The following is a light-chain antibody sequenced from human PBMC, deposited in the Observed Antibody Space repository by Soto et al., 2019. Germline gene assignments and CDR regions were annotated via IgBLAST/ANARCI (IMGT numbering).Light chain of an antibody. V-gene: IGLV8-61*01. Sequence: QAVVTQEPSLSVVPGGTITLTCGLTSGSVSTANYPSWYQQTSAQTPRTLIYNTNTRPSGVPDRFSGSILGNKAALTITGAQADDESDYYCVLHMSRGIRDFGGGTQLTVL. J-gene: IGLJ2*01. CDR1: SGSVSTANY. CDR3: VLHMSRGIRD. CDR2: NTN.